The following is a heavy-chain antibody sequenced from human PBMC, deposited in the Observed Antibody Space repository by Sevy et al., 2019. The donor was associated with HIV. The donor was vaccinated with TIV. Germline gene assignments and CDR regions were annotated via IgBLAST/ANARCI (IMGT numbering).Heavy chain of an antibody. CDR1: GFALATYN. J-gene: IGHJ6*02. D-gene: IGHD3-3*02. CDR3: ARDHCRGDCLHFVVDV. CDR2: MSFDRRLK. V-gene: IGHV3-30*03. Sequence: GGSLRLSCLVNGFALATYNMYWVRQAPGKGLEWVAFMSFDRRLKYYGDSVKGRFTIFGDDSKNKLHLQLNSLRPEDTAVYYCARDHCRGDCLHFVVDVWGQGTTVTVSS.